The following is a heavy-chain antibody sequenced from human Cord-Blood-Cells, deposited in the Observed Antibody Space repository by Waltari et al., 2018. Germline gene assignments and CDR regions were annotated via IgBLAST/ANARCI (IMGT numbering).Heavy chain of an antibody. V-gene: IGHV1-8*01. CDR1: GYTFTSYD. CDR3: ARGSEYYGSGSYYNDY. J-gene: IGHJ4*02. CDR2: MNPNSGNT. Sequence: QVQLVQSGAEVKKPGASVKVSCKASGYTFTSYDINWVLQATGQGLEWMGWMNPNSGNTGYAQKFQGRVTMTRNTSISTAYMELSSLRSEDTAVYYCARGSEYYGSGSYYNDYWGQGTLVTVSS. D-gene: IGHD3-10*01.